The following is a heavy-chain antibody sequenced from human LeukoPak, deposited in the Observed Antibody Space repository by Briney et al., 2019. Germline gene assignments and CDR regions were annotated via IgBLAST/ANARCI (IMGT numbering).Heavy chain of an antibody. CDR2: MNPNSGGT. Sequence: ASVKVSCKASGYTFTDYYMHWVRQAPGQGLEWMGWMNPNSGGTNYPQKFQGRVTMTRDTSINTAYMELSRLRSDDTPVYYCARDLSGTYQIDYGGQGTLVTVSS. J-gene: IGHJ4*02. CDR1: GYTFTDYY. D-gene: IGHD3-10*01. V-gene: IGHV1-2*02. CDR3: ARDLSGTYQIDY.